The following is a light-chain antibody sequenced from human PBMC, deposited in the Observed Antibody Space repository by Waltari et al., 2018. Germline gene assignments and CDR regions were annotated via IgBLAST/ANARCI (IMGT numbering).Light chain of an antibody. CDR1: QGVRSSE. V-gene: IGKV3-20*01. Sequence: EIVLTQSPGTLSLSPGERATLSCRASQGVRSSELAWYQQKPGQAPRLLIFGASNRATGIPDRFSGSGSGTDFTLTISRLEPEDCAVYYCLQYGSSPWTFGQGTKVEIK. J-gene: IGKJ1*01. CDR2: GAS. CDR3: LQYGSSPWT.